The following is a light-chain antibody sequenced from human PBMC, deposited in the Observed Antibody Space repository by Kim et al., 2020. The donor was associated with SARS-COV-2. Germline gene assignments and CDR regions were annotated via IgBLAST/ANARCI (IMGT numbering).Light chain of an antibody. V-gene: IGLV6-57*03. CDR2: DDN. CDR1: CGRVASSY. J-gene: IGLJ3*02. Sequence: TETVPRPLGCGRVASSYVHWYQQRPGSAPSTVFYDDNERPSGVPDRFSGSIDSSSNTASLTISGLRTEDEADYYCQSYDSSKDCVFGGGTQLTVL. CDR3: QSYDSSKDCV.